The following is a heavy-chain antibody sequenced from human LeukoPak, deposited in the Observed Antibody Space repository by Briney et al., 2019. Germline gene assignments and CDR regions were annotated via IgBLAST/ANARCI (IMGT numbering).Heavy chain of an antibody. D-gene: IGHD6-13*01. Sequence: GESLKISCKGSGYSFTSYWIGWVRQMPGKGLEWMGIIYPGDSDTRYSPSFQGQVTISADKSISTAYLQWSSLKASDTAMYYCARPSRSGNLYYYMDVWGKGTTVTVSS. V-gene: IGHV5-51*01. CDR2: IYPGDSDT. J-gene: IGHJ6*03. CDR3: ARPSRSGNLYYYMDV. CDR1: GYSFTSYW.